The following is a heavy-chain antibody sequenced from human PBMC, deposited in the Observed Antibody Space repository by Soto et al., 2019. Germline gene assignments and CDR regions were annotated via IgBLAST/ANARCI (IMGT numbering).Heavy chain of an antibody. D-gene: IGHD3-9*01. CDR1: GGTFSSYT. CDR2: TIPILGIA. Sequence: QVQLVQSGAEVKKPGSSVKVSCKGSGGTFSSYTISWVRQAPGQGLEWMGRTIPILGIANYAQKFQGRVTITADKSTSRAYMERSSVRSQDTAVYYCERDTYYDILTGYSGDYWGQGTLVTVSS. V-gene: IGHV1-69*08. CDR3: ERDTYYDILTGYSGDY. J-gene: IGHJ4*02.